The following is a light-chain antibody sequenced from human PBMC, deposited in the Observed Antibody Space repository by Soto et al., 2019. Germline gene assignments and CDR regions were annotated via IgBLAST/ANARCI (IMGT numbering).Light chain of an antibody. CDR3: QQYNSWPLST. Sequence: EVVLTQCPGTLYMSQGERATLSCRASQSVSSNLAWYQHKPCQAPRFLIYGASTSATGVPARFSGSGSGTEFTLTISILHSEDFAIYYCQQYNSWPLSTFGQGTKVYSK. CDR2: GAS. J-gene: IGKJ2*01. CDR1: QSVSSN. V-gene: IGKV3-15*01.